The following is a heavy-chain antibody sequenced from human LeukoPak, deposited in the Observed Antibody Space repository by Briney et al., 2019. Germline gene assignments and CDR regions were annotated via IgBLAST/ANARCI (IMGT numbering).Heavy chain of an antibody. CDR2: IGGTGDTT. D-gene: IGHD2/OR15-2a*01. CDR1: GFTFSRRA. V-gene: IGHV3-23*01. J-gene: IGHJ4*02. Sequence: GGSLRLSCAAAGFTFSRRAMSWVRQAPGKGLEWVSGIGGTGDTTYYADSVKGRFIISRDNSKNTLFLQMNSLRAEDTAVYYCVKDRFSTSPSYFDYWGQGTLVAVSS. CDR3: VKDRFSTSPSYFDY.